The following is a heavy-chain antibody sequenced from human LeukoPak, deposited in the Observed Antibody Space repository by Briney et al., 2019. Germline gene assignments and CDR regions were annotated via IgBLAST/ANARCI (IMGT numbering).Heavy chain of an antibody. J-gene: IGHJ4*02. V-gene: IGHV7-4-1*02. D-gene: IGHD6-19*01. CDR2: INTNTGKP. CDR1: GYTFTSYA. CDR3: ASSSLPYLAVVDY. Sequence: ASVKVSCKSSGYTFTSYAMNWVRQAPGQGLEWMGWINTNTGKPTYAHGFTERLVFSLGTSVSTAYLQISSLKAEDTAVYYCASSSLPYLAVVDYWGQGTLVTVSS.